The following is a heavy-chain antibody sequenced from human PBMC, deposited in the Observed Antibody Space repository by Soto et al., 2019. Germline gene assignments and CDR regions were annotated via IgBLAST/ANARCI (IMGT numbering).Heavy chain of an antibody. CDR1: GFTFSSYG. CDR2: ISYDGSNK. D-gene: IGHD3-9*01. CDR3: AKDYKMGKGYDILTGYYIYYYYYGMDV. V-gene: IGHV3-30*18. Sequence: GGSLRLSCAASGFTFSSYGMHWVRQAPGKGLEWVAVISYDGSNKYYADPVKGRFTISRDNSKNTLYLQMNSLRAEDTAVYYCAKDYKMGKGYDILTGYYIYYYYYGMDVWGQGTTVTVSS. J-gene: IGHJ6*02.